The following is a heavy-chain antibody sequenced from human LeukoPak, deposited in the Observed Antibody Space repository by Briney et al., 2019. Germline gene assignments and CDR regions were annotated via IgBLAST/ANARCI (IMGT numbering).Heavy chain of an antibody. J-gene: IGHJ4*02. CDR3: AKDSGGYYDSSGYMGPYYFDY. V-gene: IGHV3-21*01. D-gene: IGHD3-22*01. CDR2: ISSSSSYI. CDR1: GFTFSSYS. Sequence: GGSLRLSCAASGFTFSSYSMNWVRQAPGKGLEWVSSISSSSSYIYYADSVKGRFTISRDNSKNTLYLQMNSLRAEDTAVYYCAKDSGGYYDSSGYMGPYYFDYWGQGTLVTVSS.